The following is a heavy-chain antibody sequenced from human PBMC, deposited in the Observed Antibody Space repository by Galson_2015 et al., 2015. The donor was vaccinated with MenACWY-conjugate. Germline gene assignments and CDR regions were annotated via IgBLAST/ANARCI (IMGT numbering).Heavy chain of an antibody. J-gene: IGHJ4*02. Sequence: ETLSLTCTVSGGSASSGGYYWTWIRQPPGKGLEWIGLIYDSGTTKYNPSLKGRVTISLDTSKNQVSLKLSSVTAADTAVYYCAREFAYWGQGTLVTVSS. CDR1: GGSASSGGYY. V-gene: IGHV4-61*08. CDR3: AREFAY. CDR2: IYDSGTT. D-gene: IGHD2-21*01.